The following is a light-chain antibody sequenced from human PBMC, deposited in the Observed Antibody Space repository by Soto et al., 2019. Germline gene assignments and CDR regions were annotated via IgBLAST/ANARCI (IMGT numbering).Light chain of an antibody. Sequence: QSALTQPPSASGSPGQSVTISCTGTSRDVGGYNYVSWYQQHPGKAPKLMIYEVSKRPSGVPDRFSGSKSGNTVSLTVSGLQAEDEADYYCSSYAGSNRVFGGGTKLTVL. CDR2: EVS. V-gene: IGLV2-8*01. CDR1: SRDVGGYNY. J-gene: IGLJ2*01. CDR3: SSYAGSNRV.